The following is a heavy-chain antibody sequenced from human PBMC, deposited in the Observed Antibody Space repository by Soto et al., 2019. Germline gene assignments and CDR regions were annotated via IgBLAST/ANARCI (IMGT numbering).Heavy chain of an antibody. J-gene: IGHJ6*02. D-gene: IGHD1-26*01. CDR3: ARDLSGGNFYYHGLDV. V-gene: IGHV3-21*01. CDR1: GFTFSDFD. CDR2: ITSNSVYV. Sequence: EVQLVESRGGLVKPGGSLRLSCAVSGFTFSDFDMTWVRQAPGKGLEWVSSITSNSVYVYYADSLKGRFTISRDNAKSSLYLQMNSLRADDTAVYYCARDLSGGNFYYHGLDVWGQGTTVTVSS.